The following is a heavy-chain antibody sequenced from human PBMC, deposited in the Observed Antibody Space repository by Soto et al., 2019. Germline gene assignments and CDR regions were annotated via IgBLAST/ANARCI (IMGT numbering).Heavy chain of an antibody. CDR2: IYYSGST. CDR3: ARGSITIFGVVIRFDY. CDR1: GGSISSGGYY. V-gene: IGHV4-31*03. J-gene: IGHJ4*02. D-gene: IGHD3-3*01. Sequence: SETLSLTCTVSGGSISSGGYYWSWIRQHPGKGLEWIGYIYYSGSTYYNPSLKSRVTISVDTSKNQFSLKLSSVTAADTAVYYCARGSITIFGVVIRFDYWGQGTLVTVSS.